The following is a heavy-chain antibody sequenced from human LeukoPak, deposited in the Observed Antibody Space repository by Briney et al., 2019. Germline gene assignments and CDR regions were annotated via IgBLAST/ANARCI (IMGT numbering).Heavy chain of an antibody. J-gene: IGHJ6*02. D-gene: IGHD2-15*01. CDR3: ARHPLVVAATNYYYYGMDV. Sequence: SETLSLTCTVSGGSISSSSYYWGWIRQPPGKGLEWIGSIYYSGSTYYNPSLKGRVTISVDTSKNQFSLKLSSVTAADTAVYYCARHPLVVAATNYYYYGMDVWGQGTTVTVSS. CDR1: GGSISSSSYY. CDR2: IYYSGST. V-gene: IGHV4-39*01.